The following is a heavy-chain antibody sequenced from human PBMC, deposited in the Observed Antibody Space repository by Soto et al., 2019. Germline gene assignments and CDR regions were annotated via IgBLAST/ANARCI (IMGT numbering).Heavy chain of an antibody. J-gene: IGHJ4*02. Sequence: GGSLRLSCAASGFTFSSYAMSWVRQAPGKGLEWVSAISGNGADTSYADSVRGRFTISRDNSKNTLYLQMNSLRAEDTAVYYCAKDREYYFDYWGQGTLVTV. CDR1: GFTFSSYA. CDR2: ISGNGADT. CDR3: AKDREYYFDY. V-gene: IGHV3-23*01.